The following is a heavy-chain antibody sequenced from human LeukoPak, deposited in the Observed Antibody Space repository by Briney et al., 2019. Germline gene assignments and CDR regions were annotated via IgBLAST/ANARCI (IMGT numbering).Heavy chain of an antibody. J-gene: IGHJ4*02. CDR2: ITSSGSTI. Sequence: GGSLRLSCAASGYTFSSYEMNWVRQAPGKGREWVSYITSSGSTIYYADSVKGRFTISRDNAKNSLYLQMNGLRAEDTTVYYCAREDSSGWYRYWGQGTLVTVSS. D-gene: IGHD6-19*01. CDR1: GYTFSSYE. V-gene: IGHV3-48*03. CDR3: AREDSSGWYRY.